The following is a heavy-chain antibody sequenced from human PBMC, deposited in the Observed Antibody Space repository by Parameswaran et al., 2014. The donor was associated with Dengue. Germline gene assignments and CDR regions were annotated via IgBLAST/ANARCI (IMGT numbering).Heavy chain of an antibody. J-gene: IGHJ4*02. V-gene: IGHV3-33*01. CDR2: IWYDGSNK. CDR3: AITGTENDY. D-gene: IGHD1-14*01. Sequence: WIRQSPGKGLEWVAVIWYDGSNKYYADSVKGRFTISRDNSKNTLYLQMNSLRAEDTAVYYCAITGTENDYWGQGTLVTVSS.